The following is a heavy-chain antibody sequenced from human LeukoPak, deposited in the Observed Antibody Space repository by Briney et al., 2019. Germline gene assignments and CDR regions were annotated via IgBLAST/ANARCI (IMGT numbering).Heavy chain of an antibody. V-gene: IGHV4-39*01. D-gene: IGHD3-22*01. CDR2: IYYSGST. CDR3: ASPGSSGYYKDAFDI. Sequence: PSETLSLTCTVSGGSISSSIYYWGWIRQPPGKGLEWIGSIYYSGSTYYNPSLKSRVTISVDTSKNQFSLKLSSVTAADTAVYYCASPGSSGYYKDAFDIWGQGTMVTVSS. CDR1: GGSISSSIYY. J-gene: IGHJ3*02.